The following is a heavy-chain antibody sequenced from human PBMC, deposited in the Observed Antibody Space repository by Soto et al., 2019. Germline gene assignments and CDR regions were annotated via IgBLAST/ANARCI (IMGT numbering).Heavy chain of an antibody. J-gene: IGHJ6*02. V-gene: IGHV4-31*03. Sequence: QVQLQESGPGLVKPSETLSLTCSVSGGSVTSGSYYWSWIRQHPGKGLEWIGYISYTGSTYYNPSLKSRVIISVDPSENQFSLKLTSVTAADTAVYYCAAYGDYYGMDVCGQGTTVTVSS. D-gene: IGHD4-17*01. CDR3: AAYGDYYGMDV. CDR2: ISYTGST. CDR1: GGSVTSGSYY.